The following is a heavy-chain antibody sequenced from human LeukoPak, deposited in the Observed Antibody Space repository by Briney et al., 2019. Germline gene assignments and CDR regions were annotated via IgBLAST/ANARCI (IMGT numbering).Heavy chain of an antibody. Sequence: PSETLSLTCTGGSISSSNYYWGWIRQPPGKGLEWIGSIYYSGSTYYNPSLKSRLTISVDTSKNQFSLKLSSVTAADTAVYSCARRGIGYCSSTSCTNAFEIWGQGTMVTVSS. D-gene: IGHD2-2*01. CDR1: GSISSSNYY. CDR3: ARRGIGYCSSTSCTNAFEI. CDR2: IYYSGST. J-gene: IGHJ3*02. V-gene: IGHV4-39*01.